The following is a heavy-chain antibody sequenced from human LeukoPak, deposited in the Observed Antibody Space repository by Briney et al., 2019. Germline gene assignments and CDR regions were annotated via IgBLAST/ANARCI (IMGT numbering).Heavy chain of an antibody. V-gene: IGHV4-38-2*02. J-gene: IGHJ4*02. Sequence: PSETLSLTCTVSGYSISSGYYWGWIRQPPGEGLEWIGSIYHSGSTYYNPSLKSRVTISVDTSKNQFSLKLSSVTAADTAVYYCARGTNYGDYVDYWGQGTLVTVSS. CDR2: IYHSGST. CDR1: GYSISSGYY. CDR3: ARGTNYGDYVDY. D-gene: IGHD4-17*01.